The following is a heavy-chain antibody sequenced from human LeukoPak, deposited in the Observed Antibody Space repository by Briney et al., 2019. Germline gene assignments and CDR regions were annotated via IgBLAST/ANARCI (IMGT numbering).Heavy chain of an antibody. D-gene: IGHD6-19*01. J-gene: IGHJ4*02. V-gene: IGHV1-69*06. Sequence: SVKVSCKASGGTFSSYAISWVRHAPGQGLEWMGGIIPIFGTANYAQKFQGRVTITADKSTSTAYMELSSLRSEDTAVYYCASMAGTGYFDYWGQGTLVTVSS. CDR2: IIPIFGTA. CDR1: GGTFSSYA. CDR3: ASMAGTGYFDY.